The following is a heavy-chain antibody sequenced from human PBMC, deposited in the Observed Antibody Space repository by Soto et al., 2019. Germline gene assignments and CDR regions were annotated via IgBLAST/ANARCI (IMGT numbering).Heavy chain of an antibody. D-gene: IGHD2-21*02. J-gene: IGHJ4*02. Sequence: ASVKVSCKASGYTFTSYYMHWVRQAPGQGLEWMGIINPSGGSTSYAQKFQGRVTMTRDTSTSTVYMELSSLRSEDTAVYYCARLFVVVTAIDSNPYDYWGQGTLVTVSS. CDR1: GYTFTSYY. CDR3: ARLFVVVTAIDSNPYDY. CDR2: INPSGGST. V-gene: IGHV1-46*01.